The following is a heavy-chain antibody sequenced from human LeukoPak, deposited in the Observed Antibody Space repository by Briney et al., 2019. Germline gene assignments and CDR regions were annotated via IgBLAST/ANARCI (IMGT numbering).Heavy chain of an antibody. CDR2: ISSSSSYI. Sequence: GGSLRLSCAASGFTFSSYSMNWVRQAPGKGLEWVSSISSSSSYIYYADSVKGRFTISRDNAKNSLYLQMNSLRAEDTAVYYCARGMYYYGSGSSFDNWGQGTLVTVSS. CDR1: GFTFSSYS. V-gene: IGHV3-21*01. J-gene: IGHJ4*02. D-gene: IGHD3-10*01. CDR3: ARGMYYYGSGSSFDN.